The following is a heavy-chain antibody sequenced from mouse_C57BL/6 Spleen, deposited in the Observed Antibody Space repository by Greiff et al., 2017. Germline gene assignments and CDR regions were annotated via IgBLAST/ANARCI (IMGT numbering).Heavy chain of an antibody. Sequence: QVQLQQSGAELVKPGASVKMSCKASGYTFTTYPIEWMKQNHGKSLEWIGNFHPYNDDTKYNEKFKGKATLTVAKSSSTVYLELSRLASDDSAVYYCARGGITTVVARDWYFDVWGTGTTVTVSS. CDR3: ARGGITTVVARDWYFDV. V-gene: IGHV1-47*01. CDR1: GYTFTTYP. D-gene: IGHD1-1*01. CDR2: FHPYNDDT. J-gene: IGHJ1*03.